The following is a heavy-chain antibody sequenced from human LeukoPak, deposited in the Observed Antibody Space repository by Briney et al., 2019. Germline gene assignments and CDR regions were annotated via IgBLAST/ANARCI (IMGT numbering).Heavy chain of an antibody. D-gene: IGHD4-17*01. Sequence: SGGSLRLSCAASGFTFSSYSMHWVRQAPGKGLEWVAVIWFDGSNKYYADSVKGRFTISRDNSKNTLYLQMNSLRAEDTAVYYCARRRPPTVTTTGGSRDAFDIWGQGTMVTVSS. CDR2: IWFDGSNK. CDR3: ARRRPPTVTTTGGSRDAFDI. CDR1: GFTFSSYS. V-gene: IGHV3-33*08. J-gene: IGHJ3*02.